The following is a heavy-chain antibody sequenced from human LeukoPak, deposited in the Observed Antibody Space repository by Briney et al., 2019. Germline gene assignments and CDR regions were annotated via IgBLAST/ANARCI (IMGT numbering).Heavy chain of an antibody. CDR3: ARGTPSGYYYYMDV. CDR2: INSDGSST. D-gene: IGHD1-14*01. V-gene: IGHV3-74*01. CDR1: GFTFSSYW. J-gene: IGHJ6*03. Sequence: PGRSLRLSCAASGFTFSSYWMHWVRQAPGKGLVWFSRINSDGSSTSYADSVKGRFTISRDNAKNTLYLQMNSLRAEDTAVYYCARGTPSGYYYYMDVWGKGTTVTVSS.